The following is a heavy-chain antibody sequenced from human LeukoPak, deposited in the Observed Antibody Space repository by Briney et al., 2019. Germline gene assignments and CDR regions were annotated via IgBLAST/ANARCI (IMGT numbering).Heavy chain of an antibody. D-gene: IGHD3-9*01. Sequence: ASVKVSCKASGGTFSSYAISWVRQAPGQGLEWMGGIIPIFGTANYAQKFQGRVTITADESTSTAYMELSSLRSEDTAVYYCARDRSILTGYLWGMDVWGKGTTVTVSS. CDR1: GGTFSSYA. V-gene: IGHV1-69*13. CDR3: ARDRSILTGYLWGMDV. J-gene: IGHJ6*04. CDR2: IIPIFGTA.